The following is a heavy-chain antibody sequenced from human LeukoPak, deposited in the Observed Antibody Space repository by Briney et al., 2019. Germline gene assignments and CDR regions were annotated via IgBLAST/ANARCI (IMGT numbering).Heavy chain of an antibody. Sequence: GASVKVSCKASGYTFTSYYMRWVRQAPGQGLEWMGIINPSGGSTSYAQKFQGRVTMTRDTSTSTVYMELSSLRSEDTAVYYCARDSAVVTAIGAFDIWGQGTMVTVSS. CDR2: INPSGGST. D-gene: IGHD2-21*02. CDR1: GYTFTSYY. J-gene: IGHJ3*02. V-gene: IGHV1-46*01. CDR3: ARDSAVVTAIGAFDI.